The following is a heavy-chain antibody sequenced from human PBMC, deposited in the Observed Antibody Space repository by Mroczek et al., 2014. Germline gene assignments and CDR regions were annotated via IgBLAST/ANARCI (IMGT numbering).Heavy chain of an antibody. D-gene: IGHD6-19*01. Sequence: QVQLVESGGGVVQPGRSLRLSCAASGFTFSSYAMHWVRQAPGKGLEWVAVISYDGSNKYYADSVKGRFTISRDNSKNTLYLQMNSLRAEDTAVYYCARATVAGNYYYYYYGMDVWGQGTTVTVSS. CDR1: GFTFSSYA. V-gene: IGHV3-30-3*01. J-gene: IGHJ6*02. CDR3: ARATVAGNYYYYYYGMDV. CDR2: ISYDGSNK.